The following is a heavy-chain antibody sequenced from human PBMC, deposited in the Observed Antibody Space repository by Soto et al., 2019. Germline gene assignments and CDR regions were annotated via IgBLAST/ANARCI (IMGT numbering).Heavy chain of an antibody. V-gene: IGHV5-10-1*03. CDR3: VRHGNGTPFYFDL. CDR2: IDPSDSYT. Sequence: EVQLVQSGAEVKKPGESLRLSCQGSGYRFINYWISWVRQLPGKGREWVGRIDPSDSYTVYSPSFQGHVTISIDTAINTAFLEWRSLQASDTAMYYCVRHGNGTPFYFDLWGRGTLVPVSS. D-gene: IGHD1-1*01. CDR1: GYRFINYW. J-gene: IGHJ4*02.